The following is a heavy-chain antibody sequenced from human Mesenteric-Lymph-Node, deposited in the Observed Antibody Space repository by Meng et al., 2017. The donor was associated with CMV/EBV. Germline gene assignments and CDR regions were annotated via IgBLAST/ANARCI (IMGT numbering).Heavy chain of an antibody. Sequence: GGSLRLSCAASGFTFSTYWMTWVRQAPGKGLEWVANIKEDGSEKYYVDSVTGRFTISRDNAKNSLYLQMNSLRAEDTAVYYCARDPRFTIFGVVSSNNWFDPWGQGTLVTVSS. CDR1: GFTFSTYW. CDR3: ARDPRFTIFGVVSSNNWFDP. CDR2: IKEDGSEK. J-gene: IGHJ5*02. V-gene: IGHV3-7*01. D-gene: IGHD3-3*01.